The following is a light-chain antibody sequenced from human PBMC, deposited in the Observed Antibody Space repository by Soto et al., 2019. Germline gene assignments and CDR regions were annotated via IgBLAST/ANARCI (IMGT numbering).Light chain of an antibody. V-gene: IGLV2-11*01. Sequence: QSALTQPGSVYGSPGQSVTTYCTGTSSDVGGYENVSWYQQHPGKAPKLMIYDVSQRPAGVPDRFSGSKSGNTASLTISGLQAEDEADYYCCSYAGSYTFVFGTGTKGTVL. CDR3: CSYAGSYTFV. CDR1: SSDVGGYEN. CDR2: DVS. J-gene: IGLJ1*01.